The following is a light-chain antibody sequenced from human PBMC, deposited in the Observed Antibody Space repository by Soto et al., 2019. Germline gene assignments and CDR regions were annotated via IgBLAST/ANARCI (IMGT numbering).Light chain of an antibody. J-gene: IGLJ2*01. CDR2: DVN. CDR3: SSSASGSTNVV. CDR1: SSDIGGYYY. Sequence: QSALTQPASVSGSPGQSITLSCTGTSSDIGGYYYVSWYQQHPGKAPKLIISDVNKRPSGVSNRFSGSKSGNTASLTISGLQADEEAADYYSSSASGSTNVVFGGGTKLTVL. V-gene: IGLV2-14*01.